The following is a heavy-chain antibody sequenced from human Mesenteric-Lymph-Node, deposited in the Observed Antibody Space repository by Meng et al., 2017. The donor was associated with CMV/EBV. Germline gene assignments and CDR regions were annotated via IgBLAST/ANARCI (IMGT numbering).Heavy chain of an antibody. Sequence: GGSLRLSCAASGFTFDDYAMHWVRQAPGKGLEWVSGISWNSGSIGYADSVKGRFTISRDNAKNSLYLQMNSLRAEDMALYYCAKASGGHIAAALSCFDYWGQGTLVTVSS. CDR3: AKASGGHIAAALSCFDY. D-gene: IGHD6-13*01. J-gene: IGHJ4*02. CDR1: GFTFDDYA. V-gene: IGHV3-9*03. CDR2: ISWNSGSI.